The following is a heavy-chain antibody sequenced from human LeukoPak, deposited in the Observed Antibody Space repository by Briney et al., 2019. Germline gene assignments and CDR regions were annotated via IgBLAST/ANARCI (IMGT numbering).Heavy chain of an antibody. CDR3: ARGGIDCSSTSCYTAYYYYMDV. CDR1: GGSISSYY. Sequence: SETLSLTCTVSGGSISSYYWSWIRQPPEKGLEWIGYIYYSGSTNYNPSLKSRVTISVDTSKNQFSLKLSSVTAADTAVYYCARGGIDCSSTSCYTAYYYYMDVWGKGTTVTVSS. V-gene: IGHV4-59*01. D-gene: IGHD2-2*02. CDR2: IYYSGST. J-gene: IGHJ6*03.